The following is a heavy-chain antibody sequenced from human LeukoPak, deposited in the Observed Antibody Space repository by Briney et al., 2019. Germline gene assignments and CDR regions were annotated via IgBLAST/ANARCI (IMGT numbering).Heavy chain of an antibody. Sequence: KPSETLSLTCTVSGGSISSYYWSWIRQPPGKGLEWIGYIYYSGSTNYNPSLKSRVTISVDTSKNQFSLKLSSVTAADTAVYYCASTDILTGTTFDYWGQGTLVTASS. J-gene: IGHJ4*02. CDR2: IYYSGST. CDR1: GGSISSYY. CDR3: ASTDILTGTTFDY. V-gene: IGHV4-59*01. D-gene: IGHD3-9*01.